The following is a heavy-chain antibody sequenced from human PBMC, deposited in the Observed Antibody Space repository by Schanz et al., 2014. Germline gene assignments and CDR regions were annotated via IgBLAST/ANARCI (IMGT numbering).Heavy chain of an antibody. D-gene: IGHD2-21*01. CDR1: GGTFSSYS. V-gene: IGHV1-69*04. CDR2: IIPILGIA. J-gene: IGHJ4*02. Sequence: QVQLVQSGAEVKKPGSSVKVSCKASGGTFSSYSISWVRQAPGQGLEWMGRIIPILGIANYAQKFQGRVTNTADKSTNTAYMDLSSLRPEDTAVYYCARDRLECGAECYSVEVFEIWGQGTLVIVSS. CDR3: ARDRLECGAECYSVEVFEI.